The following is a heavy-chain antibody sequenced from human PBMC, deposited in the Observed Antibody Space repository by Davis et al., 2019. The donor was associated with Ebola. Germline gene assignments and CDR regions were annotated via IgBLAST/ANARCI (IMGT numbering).Heavy chain of an antibody. V-gene: IGHV5-51*01. CDR2: IYTGDSDT. Sequence: PGGSLRLSCKGSGTSFTSFWIGWVRQLHGKGLEWMGVIYTGDSDTRYSPSFRGHVIISADKSIRTAYLQWSGLKASDTAMYYCASLRRTITGMDDAFDIWGQGTMVTVSS. CDR1: GTSFTSFW. D-gene: IGHD1-20*01. J-gene: IGHJ3*02. CDR3: ASLRRTITGMDDAFDI.